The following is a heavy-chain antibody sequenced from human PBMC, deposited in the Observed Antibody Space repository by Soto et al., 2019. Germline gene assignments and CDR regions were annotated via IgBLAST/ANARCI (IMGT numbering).Heavy chain of an antibody. V-gene: IGHV3-21*01. CDR3: ARSDCTSTSCYVVWFDP. CDR1: GFTFSDYS. J-gene: IGHJ5*02. Sequence: GGSLRLSCATSGFTFSDYSMNWVRQAPGKDLEWISSISSSSSYISYADSVKGRFTISRDNAKNSVYLQMNSLRAEDTAVYYCARSDCTSTSCYVVWFDPWGQGTLVTVSS. D-gene: IGHD2-2*01. CDR2: ISSSSSYI.